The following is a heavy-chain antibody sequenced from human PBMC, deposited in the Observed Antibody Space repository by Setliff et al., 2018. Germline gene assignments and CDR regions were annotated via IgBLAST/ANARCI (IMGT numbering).Heavy chain of an antibody. D-gene: IGHD3-16*01. CDR2: VNGDGSYT. V-gene: IGHV3-74*01. CDR1: GFSFSSHP. Sequence: SLRLSCEGSGFSFSSHPMHWVRQAPGKGLEWVSCVNGDGSYTTYADSVKGRFIISRDNAKNTLYLQMNSLRDEDTAVYFCARGYDSSKTYWGSDFYIDVWGKGTTVTVSS. J-gene: IGHJ6*03. CDR3: ARGYDSSKTYWGSDFYIDV.